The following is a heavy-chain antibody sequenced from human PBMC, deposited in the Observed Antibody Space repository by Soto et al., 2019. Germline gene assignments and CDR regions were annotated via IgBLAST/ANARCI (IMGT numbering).Heavy chain of an antibody. CDR3: ARGIAAAGTYYYYGMDV. CDR1: GGSISSSNW. J-gene: IGHJ6*02. Sequence: QVQLQESGPGLVKPSGTLSLTCAVSGGSISSSNWWSWVRQPPGKGLEWIGEIYHSGSTNYNPSRKSRVTISVDKSKNQSSLKLSSVTAADTAVYYCARGIAAAGTYYYYGMDVWGQGTTVTVSS. D-gene: IGHD6-13*01. V-gene: IGHV4-4*02. CDR2: IYHSGST.